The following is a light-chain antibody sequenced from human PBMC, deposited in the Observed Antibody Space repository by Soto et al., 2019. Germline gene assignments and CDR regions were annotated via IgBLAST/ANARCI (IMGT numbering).Light chain of an antibody. CDR1: QSVSSSY. V-gene: IGKV3-20*01. J-gene: IGKJ4*01. CDR2: GAS. CDR3: QQYGSSPKLT. Sequence: DIVLTQSPGTLSLSPGERATLSCSASQSVSSSYLAWYQQKPGQAPRLLIYGASSRATGIPDRSSGSGSGTDFTLTISRLEPEDFAVYYCQQYGSSPKLTFGGGTKVDIK.